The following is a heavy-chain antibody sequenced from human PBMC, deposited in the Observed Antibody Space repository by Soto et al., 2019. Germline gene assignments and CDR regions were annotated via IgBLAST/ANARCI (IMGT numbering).Heavy chain of an antibody. J-gene: IGHJ4*02. CDR1: GFTFSSYA. D-gene: IGHD5-18*01. V-gene: IGHV3-64D*08. CDR2: ISSNGGST. Sequence: GGSLRLSCSASGFTFSSYAMHWVRQAPGKGLEYVSAISSNGGSTYYADSVKGRFTISRDNSKNTLYLQMSSLRAEDTAVYYCVKDRFRGYSYGRFDYWGQGTLVTVSS. CDR3: VKDRFRGYSYGRFDY.